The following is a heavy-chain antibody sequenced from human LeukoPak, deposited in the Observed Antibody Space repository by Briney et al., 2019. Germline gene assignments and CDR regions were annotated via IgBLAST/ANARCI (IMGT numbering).Heavy chain of an antibody. V-gene: IGHV4-4*02. CDR3: ARDSGSGFDY. CDR2: IYHSGGT. CDR1: GGSITSTNW. D-gene: IGHD3-10*01. Sequence: PSGTLSPTCAVSGGSITSTNWWCWVRQPPGKGLEGLGEIYHSGGTNYNPSLKSRVTISVDKSTNQFSLKLSSVTAADTAVYYCARDSGSGFDYWGQGTLVTVSS. J-gene: IGHJ4*02.